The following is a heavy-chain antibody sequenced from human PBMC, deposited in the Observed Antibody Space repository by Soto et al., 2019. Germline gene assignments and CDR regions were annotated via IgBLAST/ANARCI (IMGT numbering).Heavy chain of an antibody. D-gene: IGHD3-10*01. CDR3: ARDGGSGSYYNVNNWFDP. J-gene: IGHJ5*02. Sequence: SVKVSCKASGYTFTSYAMHWLRQAPGQRLEWMGWINAGNGNTKYSQKFQGRVTITRDTSASTAYMELSSLRSEDTAVYYCARDGGSGSYYNVNNWFDPWGQGTLVTVSS. CDR2: INAGNGNT. V-gene: IGHV1-3*01. CDR1: GYTFTSYA.